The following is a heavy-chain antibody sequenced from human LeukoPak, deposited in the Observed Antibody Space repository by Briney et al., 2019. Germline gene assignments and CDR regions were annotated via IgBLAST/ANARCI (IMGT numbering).Heavy chain of an antibody. D-gene: IGHD3-22*01. J-gene: IGHJ4*02. Sequence: TGGSLRLSCAASGFTFDDYAMHWVRPAPGKGLEWVSGISWNSGSIAYADSVKGRFTISRDNAKNSLYLQMNSLRAEDTALYYCAKDINDSSGYYDYWGQGTLVTVSS. V-gene: IGHV3-9*01. CDR2: ISWNSGSI. CDR1: GFTFDDYA. CDR3: AKDINDSSGYYDY.